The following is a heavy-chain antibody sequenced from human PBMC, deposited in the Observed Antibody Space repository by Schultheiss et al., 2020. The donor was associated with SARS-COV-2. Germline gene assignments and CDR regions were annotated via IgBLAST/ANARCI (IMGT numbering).Heavy chain of an antibody. CDR3: AGDRGGVYRFDY. J-gene: IGHJ4*02. Sequence: ASVKVSCKASGYTFTSYGISWVRQAPGQGLEWMGWINAGNGNTKYSQKFQGRVTITRDTSASTAYMELSSLRAGDTAVYYCAGDRGGVYRFDYWGQGTLVTVSS. CDR1: GYTFTSYG. V-gene: IGHV1-18*01. D-gene: IGHD6-13*01. CDR2: INAGNGNT.